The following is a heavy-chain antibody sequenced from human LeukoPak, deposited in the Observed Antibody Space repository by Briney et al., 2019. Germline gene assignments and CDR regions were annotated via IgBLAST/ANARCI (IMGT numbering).Heavy chain of an antibody. Sequence: GRSLRLSCATTGFTFKDYGMHWVRQPPGKGLERDSSINWNGGGTDYADSVKGRFTISRDNAKNSLYLQLSSLRPEDTALYYCAKHMRATNTYSFFGLDVWGQGTTVTVSS. CDR2: INWNGGGT. J-gene: IGHJ6*02. D-gene: IGHD1-26*01. CDR1: GFTFKDYG. V-gene: IGHV3-9*01. CDR3: AKHMRATNTYSFFGLDV.